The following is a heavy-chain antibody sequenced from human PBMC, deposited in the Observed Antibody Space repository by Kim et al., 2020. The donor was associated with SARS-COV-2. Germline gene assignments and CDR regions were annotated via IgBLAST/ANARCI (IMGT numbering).Heavy chain of an antibody. Sequence: GESLKISCKGSGYSFTSYWISWVRQMPGKGLEWMGRIDPSDSYTNYSPSFQGHVTISADKSISTAYLQWNSLKASDTAMYYCAGSHCSSTSCYTYYYYYGMDVWGQGTTVTVSS. V-gene: IGHV5-10-1*01. D-gene: IGHD2-2*02. CDR2: IDPSDSYT. J-gene: IGHJ6*02. CDR1: GYSFTSYW. CDR3: AGSHCSSTSCYTYYYYYGMDV.